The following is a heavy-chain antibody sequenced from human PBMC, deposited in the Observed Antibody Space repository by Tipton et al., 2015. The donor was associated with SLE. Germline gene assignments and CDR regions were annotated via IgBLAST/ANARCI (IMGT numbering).Heavy chain of an antibody. CDR1: GFTFSDYY. J-gene: IGHJ6*02. Sequence: SLRLSCAASGFTFSDYYMSWIRQAPGKGLEWVSYISSSSSTIYYADSVKGRFTISRDNAKNSLYLQMNSLRAEDTAVYYCARGALREYYYGMDVRGQGTTVAVSS. CDR3: ARGALREYYYGMDV. CDR2: ISSSSSTI. D-gene: IGHD3-16*01. V-gene: IGHV3-11*04.